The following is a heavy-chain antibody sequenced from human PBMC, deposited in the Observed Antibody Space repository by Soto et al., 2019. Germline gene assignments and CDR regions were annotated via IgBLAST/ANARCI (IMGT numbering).Heavy chain of an antibody. V-gene: IGHV3-11*01. CDR1: GFTFSDYY. Sequence: GGSLRLSCAASGFTFSDYYMSWIRQAPGKGLEWVSYISSSGSTIYYADSVKGRFTISRDNAKNSLYLQMNSLRAEDTAGYYCARDLIFDWRISSRGFDYWGQGTLVTVSS. CDR3: ARDLIFDWRISSRGFDY. J-gene: IGHJ4*02. CDR2: ISSSGSTI. D-gene: IGHD3-9*01.